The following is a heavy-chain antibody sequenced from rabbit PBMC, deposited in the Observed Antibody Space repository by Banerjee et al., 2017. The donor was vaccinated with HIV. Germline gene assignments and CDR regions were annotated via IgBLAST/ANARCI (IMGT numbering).Heavy chain of an antibody. CDR2: IYAGSSGNT. V-gene: IGHV1S40*01. J-gene: IGHJ4*01. Sequence: QSLEESGGGLVKPGASLTLTCTASGFSFSSSYYMCWVRQAPGKGLEWIGCIYAGSSGNTYYANWAKGRFTISKTSWTTVTLQMTSLTAADTASYFCARDLAGVIGWNFNLWGPGTLVTVS. CDR1: GFSFSSSYY. CDR3: ARDLAGVIGWNFNL. D-gene: IGHD4-1*01.